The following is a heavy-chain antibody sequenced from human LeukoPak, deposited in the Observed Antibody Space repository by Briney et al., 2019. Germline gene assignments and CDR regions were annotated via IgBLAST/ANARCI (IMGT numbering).Heavy chain of an antibody. CDR3: ARGGGSGSYYKRELDY. Sequence: GGSLRLSCAASGITFSNSWMCWFRQAPGKGLEWVANIKEDGSEKYYVNSVKGRFTISRDNAKNSLYLQMNSLRAEDTAVYYCARGGGSGSYYKRELDYWGQGTLVTVSS. D-gene: IGHD3-10*01. CDR1: GITFSNSW. J-gene: IGHJ4*02. CDR2: IKEDGSEK. V-gene: IGHV3-7*01.